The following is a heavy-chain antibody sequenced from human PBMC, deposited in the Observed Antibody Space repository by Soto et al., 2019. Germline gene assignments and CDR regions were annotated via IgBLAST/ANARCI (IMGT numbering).Heavy chain of an antibody. Sequence: SETLSLTCTVSGGSISSGDYYWSWIRQPPGKGLEWIGYIYYSGSTYYNPSLKSRVTISVDTSKNQFSLKLSSVTAADTAVYYCARDKIGDILTGPLNWFDPWGQGTLVTVS. CDR2: IYYSGST. D-gene: IGHD3-9*01. V-gene: IGHV4-30-4*01. CDR1: GGSISSGDYY. J-gene: IGHJ5*02. CDR3: ARDKIGDILTGPLNWFDP.